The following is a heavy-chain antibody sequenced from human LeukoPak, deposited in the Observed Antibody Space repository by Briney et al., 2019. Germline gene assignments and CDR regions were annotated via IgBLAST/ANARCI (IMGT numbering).Heavy chain of an antibody. J-gene: IGHJ6*03. V-gene: IGHV4-4*07. CDR3: ARGRGASAGTNYYYYMDA. CDR2: IYTNGSN. Sequence: SETLSLTCTASGGSISSYYWSWMRQPAGKGLEWMGRIYTNGSNNYNPSLQSRVTISVHKSKNQFSLKMSSVSAAETAVYYGARGRGASAGTNYYYYMDAWGKGTTVTVSS. CDR1: GGSISSYY. D-gene: IGHD6-13*01.